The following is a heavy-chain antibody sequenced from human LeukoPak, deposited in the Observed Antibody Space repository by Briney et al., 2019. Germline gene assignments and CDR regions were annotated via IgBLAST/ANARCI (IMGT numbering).Heavy chain of an antibody. CDR3: ARERLREGGGNYFDH. CDR1: GGTFSSYA. CDR2: IIPIFGTA. J-gene: IGHJ4*02. D-gene: IGHD2-15*01. Sequence: SVRVSCKASGGTFSSYAISWVRQAPGQGLEWMGRIIPIFGTANYAQKFQGRVTITTDESTSTAYMELSSLRSEDTAVYYCARERLREGGGNYFDHWGQGTLVTVSS. V-gene: IGHV1-69*05.